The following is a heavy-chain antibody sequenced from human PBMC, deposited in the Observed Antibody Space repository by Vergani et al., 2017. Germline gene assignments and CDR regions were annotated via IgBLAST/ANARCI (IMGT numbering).Heavy chain of an antibody. V-gene: IGHV3-49*05. CDR3: TRARYSSRASYAFDI. J-gene: IGHJ3*02. CDR1: GFTFGDYA. D-gene: IGHD6-13*01. Sequence: EVQLVESGGGLVKPGRSLRLSCTASGFTFGDYAMSWFRQAPGKGLEWVGFIRSKAYGGTTEYAASVKGRFTISRDDSKSIAYLQMNSLKTEDTAVYYCTRARYSSRASYAFDIWGQGTMVTVSS. CDR2: IRSKAYGGTT.